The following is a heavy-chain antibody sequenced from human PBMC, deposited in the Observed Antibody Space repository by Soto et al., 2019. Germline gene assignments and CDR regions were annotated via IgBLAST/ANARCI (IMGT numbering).Heavy chain of an antibody. Sequence: QVQLVQSGAEVKKPGSSVKVSCKASGYTFTSYGISWVRQAPGQGLEWMGWISAYNGNTNYAQKLQVRGTINTDTARSTGSMELRSLRSDGTAVYSCAREASYYGAAPWFFDLWGRGTLVTVSS. J-gene: IGHJ2*01. CDR1: GYTFTSYG. V-gene: IGHV1-18*01. CDR2: ISAYNGNT. CDR3: AREASYYGAAPWFFDL. D-gene: IGHD4-17*01.